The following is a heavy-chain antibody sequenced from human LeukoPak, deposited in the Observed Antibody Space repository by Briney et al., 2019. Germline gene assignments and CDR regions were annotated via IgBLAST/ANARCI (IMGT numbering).Heavy chain of an antibody. Sequence: GGSLRLSCAASGFTFSSYAMSWVRQAPGKGLEWVSAISGSGGSTYYADSVKGRFTISRDNSKNTLYLQMDSLRAEDTAVYYCARGGESTEDYDFWSGYPLIDYWGQGTLVTVSS. CDR3: ARGGESTEDYDFWSGYPLIDY. D-gene: IGHD3-3*01. CDR2: ISGSGGST. CDR1: GFTFSSYA. J-gene: IGHJ4*02. V-gene: IGHV3-23*01.